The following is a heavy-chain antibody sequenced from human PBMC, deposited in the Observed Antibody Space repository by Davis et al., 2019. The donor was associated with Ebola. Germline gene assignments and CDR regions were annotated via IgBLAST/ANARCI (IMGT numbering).Heavy chain of an antibody. CDR3: ARDLSPGISGSYPDY. CDR2: ISSNGGST. Sequence: GESLKISCAASGFTFSGYWMSWVRQAPGKGLEYVSAISSNGGSTYYANSVKGRFTISRDNSKNTLYLQMGSLRAEDMAVYYCARDLSPGISGSYPDYWGQGTLVTVSS. D-gene: IGHD1-26*01. CDR1: GFTFSGYW. J-gene: IGHJ4*02. V-gene: IGHV3-64*01.